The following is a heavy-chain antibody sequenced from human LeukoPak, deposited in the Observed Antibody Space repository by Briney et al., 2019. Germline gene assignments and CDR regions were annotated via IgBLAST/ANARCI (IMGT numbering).Heavy chain of an antibody. J-gene: IGHJ4*02. CDR2: IYSGGST. CDR1: GFTVSSNY. CDR3: AKDGEHYYDSSGYYETFFDY. D-gene: IGHD3-22*01. Sequence: DPGGSLRLSCAASGFTVSSNYMSWVRQAPGKGLEWVSVIYSGGSTYYADSVKGRFTISRDNSKNTLYLQMNSLRAEDTAVYYCAKDGEHYYDSSGYYETFFDYWGQGTLVTVSS. V-gene: IGHV3-53*01.